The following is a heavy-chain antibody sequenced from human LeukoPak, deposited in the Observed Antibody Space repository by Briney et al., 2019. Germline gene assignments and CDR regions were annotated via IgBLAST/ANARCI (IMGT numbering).Heavy chain of an antibody. CDR1: DGSVSSGSYY. CDR3: ARDLELDP. V-gene: IGHV4-61*01. Sequence: NPSQTLSLTCTVSDGSVSSGSYYWSWIRQHPGKGLEWIGFIYYSGSTNYNPSLKSRVTISLDTSKKQFSLNLSSVTAADTAIYYCARDLELDPWGQGTLVTVSS. CDR2: IYYSGST. J-gene: IGHJ5*02. D-gene: IGHD1-1*01.